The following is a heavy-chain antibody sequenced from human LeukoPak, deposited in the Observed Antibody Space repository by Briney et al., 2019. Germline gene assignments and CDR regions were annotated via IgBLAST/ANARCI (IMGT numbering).Heavy chain of an antibody. CDR2: ISGSGGST. CDR1: GFTFSSYA. CDR3: AKDLSGSLVGATIVY. V-gene: IGHV3-23*01. D-gene: IGHD1-26*01. Sequence: PGGSLRLSCAASGFTFSSYAMSWVRQAPGKGLEWVSAISGSGGSTYYADSVKGRFTISRDNSKNTLYLQMNSLRAEDTAVYYCAKDLSGSLVGATIVYWGQGTLVTVSS. J-gene: IGHJ4*02.